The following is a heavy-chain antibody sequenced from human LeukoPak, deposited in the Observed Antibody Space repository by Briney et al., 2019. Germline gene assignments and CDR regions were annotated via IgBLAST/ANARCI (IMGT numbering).Heavy chain of an antibody. CDR3: ARARVVVTASLHDAFDI. CDR1: GGSISSGSYY. CDR2: IYTSGST. J-gene: IGHJ3*02. V-gene: IGHV4-61*02. Sequence: NPSETLSLTCTVSGGSISSGSYYWSWIRQPAGKGLEWIGRIYTSGSTNYNPSLKSRVTISVDTSKNQFSLKLSSVTAADTAVYYCARARVVVTASLHDAFDIWGQGTMVTVSS. D-gene: IGHD2-21*02.